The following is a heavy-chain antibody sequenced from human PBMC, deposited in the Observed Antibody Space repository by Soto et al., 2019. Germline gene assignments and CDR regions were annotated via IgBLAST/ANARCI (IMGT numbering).Heavy chain of an antibody. CDR1: GFTFSSYA. CDR3: AKSGGYSYGQNWFDP. J-gene: IGHJ5*02. Sequence: EVQLLESGGGLVQPGGSLRLSCAASGFTFSSYAMSWVRQAPGKGLEWVSAISGSGGSTYYANSVKGRFTISRDNSKNTLYLQMNSLRAEDTAVYYCAKSGGYSYGQNWFDPWGQGTLVTVSS. CDR2: ISGSGGST. V-gene: IGHV3-23*01. D-gene: IGHD5-18*01.